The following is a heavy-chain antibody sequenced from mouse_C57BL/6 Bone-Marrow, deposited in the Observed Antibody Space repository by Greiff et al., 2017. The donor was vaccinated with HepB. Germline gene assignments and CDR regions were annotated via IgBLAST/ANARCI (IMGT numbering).Heavy chain of an antibody. CDR2: ISSGGSYT. CDR3: ARNPPGSSYVDYAMDY. CDR1: GFTFSSYG. D-gene: IGHD1-1*01. V-gene: IGHV5-6*01. Sequence: EVKLVESGGDLVKPGGSLKLSCAASGFTFSSYGMSWVRQTPDKRLEWVATISSGGSYTYYPDSVKGRFTISRDNAKNTLYLQMSRLKSEDTAMYYCARNPPGSSYVDYAMDYWGQGTSVTVSS. J-gene: IGHJ4*01.